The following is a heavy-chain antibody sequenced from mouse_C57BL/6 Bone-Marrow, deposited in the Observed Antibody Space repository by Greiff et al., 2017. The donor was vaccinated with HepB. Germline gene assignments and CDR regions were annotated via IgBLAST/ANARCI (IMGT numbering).Heavy chain of an antibody. Sequence: EVQLQQSGPELVKPGASVKISCKASGYSFTGYYMNWVKQSPEKSLEWIGEINPSTGGTTYNQKFKAKATLTVDKSSSTAYMQLKSLTSEDSAVYYCARWLLQDYWGQGTTLTVSS. V-gene: IGHV1-42*01. CDR3: ARWLLQDY. D-gene: IGHD2-3*01. CDR1: GYSFTGYY. CDR2: INPSTGGT. J-gene: IGHJ2*01.